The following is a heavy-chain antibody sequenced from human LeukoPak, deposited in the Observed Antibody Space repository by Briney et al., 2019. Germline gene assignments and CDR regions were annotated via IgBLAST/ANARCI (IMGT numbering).Heavy chain of an antibody. V-gene: IGHV3-23*01. D-gene: IGHD3-22*01. CDR2: ISGSGGGT. CDR1: GISLSNYG. CDR3: AKRGVVIRVILVGFHKEAYYFDS. J-gene: IGHJ4*02. Sequence: GGSLRLSCAVSGISLSNYGMSWVRQAPGKGLEWVAGISGSGGGTNYADSMKGRFTISRDNPKNTLYLQMNRLRAEDTAVYFCAKRGVVIRVILVGFHKEAYYFDSWGQGALVTVSS.